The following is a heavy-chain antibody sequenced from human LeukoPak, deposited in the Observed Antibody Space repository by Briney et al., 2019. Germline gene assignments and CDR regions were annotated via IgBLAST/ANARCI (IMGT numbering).Heavy chain of an antibody. D-gene: IGHD6-19*01. CDR2: ISYDGSNK. Sequence: PRRSLRLSCAASGFTFSSYAMHWVRQAPGKGLEWVAVISYDGSNKYYADSVKGRFTISRDNSKNTLYLQMNSLRAEDTAVYYCARGGQWLAHYFDYWGQGILVTVSS. V-gene: IGHV3-30*04. CDR1: GFTFSSYA. J-gene: IGHJ4*02. CDR3: ARGGQWLAHYFDY.